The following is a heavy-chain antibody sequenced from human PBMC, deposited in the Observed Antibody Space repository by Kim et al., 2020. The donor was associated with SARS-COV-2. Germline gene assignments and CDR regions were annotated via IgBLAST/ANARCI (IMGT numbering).Heavy chain of an antibody. D-gene: IGHD3-22*01. V-gene: IGHV3-23*01. J-gene: IGHJ4*02. Sequence: YPDSVKGRFTISRDNSKNTLYLQMNSLRAEDTAVYYCAKDYDSSGYYYVDWGQGTLVTVSS. CDR3: AKDYDSSGYYYVD.